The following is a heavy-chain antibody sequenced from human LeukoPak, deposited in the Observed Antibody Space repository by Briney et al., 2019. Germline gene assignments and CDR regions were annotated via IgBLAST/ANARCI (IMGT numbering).Heavy chain of an antibody. Sequence: ASVKVSCKASGYTFTGYYMHWVRQAPGQGLEWMGWINPNSGGTNYAQKFQGRVTMTRDTSISTAYMELSRLRSDDTAVYYCARVCSSTSCYGAGAFDIWGQGTVVTVSS. D-gene: IGHD2-2*01. CDR1: GYTFTGYY. CDR2: INPNSGGT. CDR3: ARVCSSTSCYGAGAFDI. V-gene: IGHV1-2*02. J-gene: IGHJ3*02.